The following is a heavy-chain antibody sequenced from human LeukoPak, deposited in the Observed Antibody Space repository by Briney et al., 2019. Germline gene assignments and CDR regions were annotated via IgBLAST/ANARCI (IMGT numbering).Heavy chain of an antibody. J-gene: IGHJ4*02. CDR1: GGSISSYY. CDR2: IYYSGST. CDR3: ARSSRGMTTVTTDFDY. V-gene: IGHV4-59*01. D-gene: IGHD4-17*01. Sequence: SETLSLTCTVSGGSISSYYWSWIRQPPGKGLEWIGYIYYSGSTNYNPPLKSRVTISVDTSKNQFSLKLSSVTAADTAVYYCARSSRGMTTVTTDFDYWGQGTLVTVSS.